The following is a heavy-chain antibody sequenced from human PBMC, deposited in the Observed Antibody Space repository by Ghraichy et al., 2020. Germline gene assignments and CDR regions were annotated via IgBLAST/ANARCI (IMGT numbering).Heavy chain of an antibody. D-gene: IGHD5-18*01. CDR2: IFPGDSDT. CDR1: GYTFTSQW. J-gene: IGHJ4*02. Sequence: GGSLRLSCKGSGYTFTSQWIGWVRQKPGKGLEWLGIIFPGDSDTRYSPSFQGQVTISADRSITTAYLQWSSLKASDTAMYYCATPGRGYNYGFDYWGQGTLVTVSS. V-gene: IGHV5-51*01. CDR3: ATPGRGYNYGFDY.